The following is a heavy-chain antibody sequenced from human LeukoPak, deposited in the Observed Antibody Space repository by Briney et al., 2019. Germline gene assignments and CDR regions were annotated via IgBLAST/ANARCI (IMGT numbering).Heavy chain of an antibody. D-gene: IGHD5-18*01. J-gene: IGHJ4*02. CDR2: IYHSGST. CDR3: VRDRGYNIDY. CDR1: GYSISSGYY. V-gene: IGHV4-38-2*02. Sequence: SETLSLTCTVSGYSISSGYYWGWIRQPPGKGPEWIGSIYHSGSTYYNPSLKSRVTISVDTSKNQFSLTLSSVTAADTAVYYCVRDRGYNIDYWGQGTLVPVXX.